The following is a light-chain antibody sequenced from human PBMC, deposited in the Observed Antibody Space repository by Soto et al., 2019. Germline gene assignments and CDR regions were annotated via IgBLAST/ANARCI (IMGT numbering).Light chain of an antibody. J-gene: IGLJ1*01. CDR2: EVT. V-gene: IGLV2-23*02. CDR1: SSDVGSYNL. CDR3: CSYAGSYV. Sequence: QSVLTQPASVSGSPGQSITISCTGTSSDVGSYNLVSWYQQHPGKAPKVMIYEVTKRPSGVSNRFSGSKSGNTASLTISGLRAEDEADYYCCSYAGSYVFGTGTQLTVL.